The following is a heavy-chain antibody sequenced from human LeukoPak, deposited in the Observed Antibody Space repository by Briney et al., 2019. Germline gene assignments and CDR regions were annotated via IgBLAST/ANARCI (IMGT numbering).Heavy chain of an antibody. CDR2: MNPSGST. V-gene: IGHV4-34*01. Sequence: SSETLSLTCAVYGGSFSGYYRTWIRQTPEKGLESIGEMNPSGSTSYNPSLKSRVTISVDTSKNQFSLKLSSVAAADTAVYYCARGRQDVTMIVVVMTAVSYYLDVWGKGTTVTVS. J-gene: IGHJ6*03. CDR1: GGSFSGYY. D-gene: IGHD3-22*01. CDR3: ARGRQDVTMIVVVMTAVSYYLDV.